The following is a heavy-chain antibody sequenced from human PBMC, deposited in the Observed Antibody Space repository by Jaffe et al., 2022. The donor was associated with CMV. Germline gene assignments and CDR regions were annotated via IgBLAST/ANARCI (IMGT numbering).Heavy chain of an antibody. CDR3: ARHPGRYSSGWYVVDY. CDR1: GGSISSYY. CDR2: IYYSGST. J-gene: IGHJ4*02. V-gene: IGHV4-59*08. Sequence: QVQLQESGPGLVKPSETLSLTCTVSGGSISSYYWSWIRQPPGKGLEWIGYIYYSGSTNYNPSLKSRVTISVDTSKNQFSLKLSSVTAADTAVYYCARHPGRYSSGWYVVDYWGQGTLVTVSS. D-gene: IGHD6-19*01.